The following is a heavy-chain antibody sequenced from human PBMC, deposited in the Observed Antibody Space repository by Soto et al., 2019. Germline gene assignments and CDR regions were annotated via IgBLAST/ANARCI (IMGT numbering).Heavy chain of an antibody. CDR2: IIPIFGTA. Sequence: ASVKVSCKASGGTFSSYAISWVRQAPGQGLERMGGIIPIFGTANYAQKFQGRVTITADKSTSTAYMELSSLRSEDTAVYYCARDQFKSGWFDPWGQGTLVTVSS. J-gene: IGHJ5*02. CDR3: ARDQFKSGWFDP. CDR1: GGTFSSYA. V-gene: IGHV1-69*06.